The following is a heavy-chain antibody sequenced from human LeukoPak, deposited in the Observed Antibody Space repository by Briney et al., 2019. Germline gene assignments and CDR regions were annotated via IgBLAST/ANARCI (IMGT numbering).Heavy chain of an antibody. CDR2: ISGSGGST. CDR3: AKNGYYDSSGYYSGEYYFDY. D-gene: IGHD3-22*01. J-gene: IGHJ4*02. V-gene: IGHV3-23*01. Sequence: PGGSLRLSCAVSGFTFSSYAMSWVRQAPGKGLEWVSAISGSGGSTYYADSVKGRFTISRDNSKNTLYLQMNSLRAGDTAVYYCAKNGYYDSSGYYSGEYYFDYWGQGTLVTVSS. CDR1: GFTFSSYA.